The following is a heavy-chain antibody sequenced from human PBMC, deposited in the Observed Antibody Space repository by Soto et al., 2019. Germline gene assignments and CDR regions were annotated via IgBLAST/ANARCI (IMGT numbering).Heavy chain of an antibody. CDR1: GGSISSYY. CDR3: ARRYGYSFDY. V-gene: IGHV4-59*08. D-gene: IGHD1-1*01. Sequence: QVQLQESGPGLVKPSETLSLTCTVSGGSISSYYWSWIRQPPGKGLEWIGYIYYSGSTNYNPSLKSRGTISVDTSKNQSALKLSSVTAADTAVYYGARRYGYSFDYWGQGTLVTVSS. J-gene: IGHJ4*02. CDR2: IYYSGST.